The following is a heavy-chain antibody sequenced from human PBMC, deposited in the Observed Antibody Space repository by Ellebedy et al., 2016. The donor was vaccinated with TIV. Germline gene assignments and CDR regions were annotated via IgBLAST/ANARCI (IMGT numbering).Heavy chain of an antibody. CDR1: GGSISSYY. V-gene: IGHV4-59*01. CDR3: ARGGDAFDI. J-gene: IGHJ3*02. Sequence: SETLPLTXTVSGGSISSYYWSWIRQPPGKGLEWIGYIYYSGSTNYNPSLKSRVTISVDTSKNQFSLKLSSVTAADTAVYYCARGGDAFDIWGQGTMVTVSS. D-gene: IGHD3-16*01. CDR2: IYYSGST.